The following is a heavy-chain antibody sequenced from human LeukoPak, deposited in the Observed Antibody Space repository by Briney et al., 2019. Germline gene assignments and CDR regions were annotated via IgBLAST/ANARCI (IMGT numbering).Heavy chain of an antibody. V-gene: IGHV4-39*07. J-gene: IGHJ6*02. CDR1: GGSISSSTYY. CDR3: ARGEGVTMLRGVVKDYYAMDV. D-gene: IGHD3-10*01. Sequence: PSETLSLTCTVSGGSISSSTYYWGWIRQPPGKGLEWIGSIYYGGSTYYNPSLKSRVTISVDTSENQFSLKLSSVTAADTAVYYCARGEGVTMLRGVVKDYYAMDVWGQGTTVTVSS. CDR2: IYYGGST.